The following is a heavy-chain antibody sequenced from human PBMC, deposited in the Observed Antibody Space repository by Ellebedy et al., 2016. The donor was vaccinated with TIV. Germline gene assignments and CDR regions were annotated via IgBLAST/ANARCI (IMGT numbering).Heavy chain of an antibody. Sequence: GESLKISCAASGFTFNSYEMNWVRQAPGKGLEWISYISSGGSTIYYEDSVKGQFTISRDNAKSTLYLQMNSLRAEDAAVFYCARGNMVRGGAFDYWGQGALVTVSS. V-gene: IGHV3-48*03. CDR2: ISSGGSTI. D-gene: IGHD3-10*01. CDR1: GFTFNSYE. J-gene: IGHJ4*02. CDR3: ARGNMVRGGAFDY.